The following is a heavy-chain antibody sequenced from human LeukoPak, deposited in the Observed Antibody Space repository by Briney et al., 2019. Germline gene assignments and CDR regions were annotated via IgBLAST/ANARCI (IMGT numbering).Heavy chain of an antibody. CDR3: ARQNTPHGNFDY. CDR2: IGTAGDT. V-gene: IGHV3-13*01. CDR1: GFTLSSYA. Sequence: GGSLRLSCAASGFTLSSYAMHWVRHPAGKGPEWVSAIGTAGDTFYPGSVKGRFTISRENAKKSLVLQMNSLRAKDTAVYYCARQNTPHGNFDYWGQGTLVTVSS. J-gene: IGHJ4*02. D-gene: IGHD1-26*01.